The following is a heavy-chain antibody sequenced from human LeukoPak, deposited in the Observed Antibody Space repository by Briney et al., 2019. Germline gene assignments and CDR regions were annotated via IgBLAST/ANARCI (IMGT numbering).Heavy chain of an antibody. D-gene: IGHD6-13*01. CDR3: ARVRYSSSWYWFDP. V-gene: IGHV4-39*07. CDR2: IYYSGST. J-gene: IGHJ5*02. CDR1: GGSISSSTYY. Sequence: SETLSLTCTVSGGSISSSTYYWDWIRQPPGQGLEWIGNIYYSGSTNYNPSLKSRVTISVDTSKNQFSLKLSSVTAADTAVYYCARVRYSSSWYWFDPWGQGTLVTVSS.